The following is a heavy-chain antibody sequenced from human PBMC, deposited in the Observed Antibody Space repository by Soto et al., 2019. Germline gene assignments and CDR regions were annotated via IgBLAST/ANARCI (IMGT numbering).Heavy chain of an antibody. CDR2: IYYSGST. J-gene: IGHJ6*02. CDR1: GGSISSGGYY. V-gene: IGHV4-31*03. Sequence: SETLSLTCTVSGGSISSGGYYWSWIRQHPGKGLEWIGYIYYSGSTYYNPSLKSRVTISVDTSKNQFSLKLSSVTAADTAAYYCARDKVIGHLVRYYYGMDVWGQGTTVTVSS. CDR3: ARDKVIGHLVRYYYGMDV. D-gene: IGHD6-6*01.